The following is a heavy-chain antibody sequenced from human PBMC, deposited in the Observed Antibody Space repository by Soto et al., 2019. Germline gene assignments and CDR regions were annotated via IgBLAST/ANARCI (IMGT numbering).Heavy chain of an antibody. CDR2: INAGNGNT. J-gene: IGHJ4*02. D-gene: IGHD2-21*02. Sequence: ASVKVSCKASGYTFTSYAMHWVRQAPGKRLEWMGWINAGNGNTKYSRKFQGRVTITRDTSASTAYMELSSLRSEDTAVYYCARSIVVVTALDYWGQGTLVPSPQ. V-gene: IGHV1-3*01. CDR3: ARSIVVVTALDY. CDR1: GYTFTSYA.